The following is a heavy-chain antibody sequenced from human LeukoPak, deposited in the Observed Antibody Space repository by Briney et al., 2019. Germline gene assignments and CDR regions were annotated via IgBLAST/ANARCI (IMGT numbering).Heavy chain of an antibody. V-gene: IGHV3-23*01. D-gene: IGHD3-10*01. J-gene: IGHJ4*02. CDR3: ATSPNPIDYYGSGALIDY. CDR1: GFTFSSYA. CDR2: ISGSGGST. Sequence: GGSLRLSCAASGFTFSSYAMSWVRQAPGKGLEWVSAISGSGGSTYYADSVKGRFTISRDNSKNTLYLQMNSLRAEDTAVYYCATSPNPIDYYGSGALIDYWGQGTLVTVSS.